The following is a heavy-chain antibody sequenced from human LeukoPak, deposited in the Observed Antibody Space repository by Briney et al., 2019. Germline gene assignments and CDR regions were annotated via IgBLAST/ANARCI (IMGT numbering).Heavy chain of an antibody. D-gene: IGHD3-9*01. CDR1: GFTFSNYA. V-gene: IGHV3-23*01. CDR2: ITGSGGST. Sequence: GGSLRLSCAASGFTFSNYAMSWVRQAPGKGLEWVSAITGSGGSTYYANSVKGRFTISRDNSKNTLYLQMNSLRAEDTAIYSCAKWGDYDVFTGYYDADYWGQGALVTVSS. CDR3: AKWGDYDVFTGYYDADY. J-gene: IGHJ4*02.